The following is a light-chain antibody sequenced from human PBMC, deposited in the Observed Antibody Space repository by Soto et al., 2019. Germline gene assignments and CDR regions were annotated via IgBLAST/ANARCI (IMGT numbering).Light chain of an antibody. V-gene: IGKV1-5*03. Sequence: DIHMTHSPSTLSGSVGDRVTITCRASQTISSWLAWYQQIPGKAPKLLIYKAFTLISGVPSRFSGSGSGTEFTLTISSLQPDDFATYYCQHYNSYSEAFGQGTKVDI. CDR3: QHYNSYSEA. J-gene: IGKJ1*01. CDR1: QTISSW. CDR2: KAF.